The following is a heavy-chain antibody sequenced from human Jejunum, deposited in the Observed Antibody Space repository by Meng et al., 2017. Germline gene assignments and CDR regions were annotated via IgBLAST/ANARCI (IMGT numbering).Heavy chain of an antibody. J-gene: IGHJ4*02. V-gene: IGHV3-21*01. CDR1: GFPFSAYG. CDR2: ITSDGSYE. CDR3: GSDY. Sequence: GKSLKISCAASGFPFSAYGMDWVRRAPGKGLEWVAYITSDGSYEDYADSVKGRFTVSRDNAKKSLYLEMNRLRADDTAVYYCGSDYWGQGTLVTVSS.